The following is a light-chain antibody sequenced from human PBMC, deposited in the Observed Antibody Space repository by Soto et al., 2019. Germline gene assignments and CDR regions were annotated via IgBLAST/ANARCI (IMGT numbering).Light chain of an antibody. CDR3: ETWDSNTVV. V-gene: IGLV4-60*03. CDR1: SGHSSYI. Sequence: QLELTQSSSASASLGSSVKLTCTLSSGHSSYIIAWHQQQPGKAPRYLMKLEGSGSYNKGSGVPDRFSGSSSGADRYLTISNLQSEDEADYYCETWDSNTVVFGGGTKLTVL. CDR2: LEGSGSY. J-gene: IGLJ2*01.